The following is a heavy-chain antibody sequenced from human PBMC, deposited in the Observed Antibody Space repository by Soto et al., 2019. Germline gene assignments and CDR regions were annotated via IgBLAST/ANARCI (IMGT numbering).Heavy chain of an antibody. D-gene: IGHD3-3*01. CDR3: AKDLVVFWSGPTTWFDP. V-gene: IGHV3-30*18. CDR2: ISYDGSNK. Sequence: PGGSLRLSCAASGFTFSCYGVHWVRQAPGKGLEWVAVISYDGSNKYYADSVKGRFTISRDNSKNTLYLQMNSLRAEDTAVYYCAKDLVVFWSGPTTWFDPWGQGTLVTV. CDR1: GFTFSCYG. J-gene: IGHJ5*02.